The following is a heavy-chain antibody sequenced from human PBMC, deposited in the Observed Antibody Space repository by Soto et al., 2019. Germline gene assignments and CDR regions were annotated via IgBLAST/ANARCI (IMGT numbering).Heavy chain of an antibody. CDR2: IYHSGST. CDR1: GGSISSSNW. D-gene: IGHD4-17*01. V-gene: IGHV4-4*02. J-gene: IGHJ6*01. CDR3: ATVEWGRGWDDYGSYCMDV. Sequence: SETLSLTCAVSGGSISSSNWWSWVRQPPGKGLEWIGEIYHSGSTNYNPSLKSRVTISVDKSKNQFSLKLSSVTAADTAVYYFATVEWGRGWDDYGSYCMDVWG.